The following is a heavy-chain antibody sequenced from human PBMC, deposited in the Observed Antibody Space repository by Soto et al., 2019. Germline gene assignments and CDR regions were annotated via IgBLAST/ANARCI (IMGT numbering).Heavy chain of an antibody. Sequence: SETLSLTCTVSGGSISSGGYYWSWIRQHPGKGLEWIGYIYYSGSTYYNPSLKSRVTIPVDTSKNQFSLKLSSVTAADTAVYYCARGYYYDSSGYYPDEDTNWFDPWGQGTLVTVSS. J-gene: IGHJ5*02. D-gene: IGHD3-22*01. CDR2: IYYSGST. V-gene: IGHV4-31*03. CDR1: GGSISSGGYY. CDR3: ARGYYYDSSGYYPDEDTNWFDP.